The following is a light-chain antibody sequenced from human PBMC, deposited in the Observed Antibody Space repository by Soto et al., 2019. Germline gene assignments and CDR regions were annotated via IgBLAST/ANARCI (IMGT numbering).Light chain of an antibody. V-gene: IGLV2-8*01. CDR1: SRDVGGYNY. CDR2: EVN. Sequence: QSALTQPPSASGSPGQSVTISCTGTSRDVGGYNYVSWYQHHPGKAPKLMISEVNDRPSGVPHRFSGSKSGNTASLTVSGLQADDEAVYYCCSYAGNNNLVFGGGTKLTVL. J-gene: IGLJ2*01. CDR3: CSYAGNNNLV.